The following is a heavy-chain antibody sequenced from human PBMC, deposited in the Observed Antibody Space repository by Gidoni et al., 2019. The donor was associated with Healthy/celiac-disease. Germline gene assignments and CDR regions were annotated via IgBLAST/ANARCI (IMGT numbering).Heavy chain of an antibody. CDR1: GGSISSGSYY. CDR3: ARELPAALHLDY. V-gene: IGHV4-61*02. Sequence: QVQLHESGPGLVKPSQTLSLTCTVSGGSISSGSYYWSWIRQPAGKGLEWIGRIYTSGSTNYNPSLKSRVTMSVDTSKNQFSLKLSSVTAADTAVYYCARELPAALHLDYWGQGTLVTVSS. CDR2: IYTSGST. J-gene: IGHJ4*02. D-gene: IGHD2-2*01.